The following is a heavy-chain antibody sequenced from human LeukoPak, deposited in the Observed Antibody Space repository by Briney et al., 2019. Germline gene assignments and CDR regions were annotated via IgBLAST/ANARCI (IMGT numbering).Heavy chain of an antibody. D-gene: IGHD5-18*01. CDR2: ISYDGSNK. CDR3: AKELKGYIYGPVDY. J-gene: IGHJ4*02. Sequence: GGSLRLSCAASGFTFSSYGTHWVRQAPGKGLEWVAVISYDGSNKYYADSVKGRFTISRDNSKNTLYLQMNSLRAEDTAVYYCAKELKGYIYGPVDYWGQGTLVTVSS. V-gene: IGHV3-30*18. CDR1: GFTFSSYG.